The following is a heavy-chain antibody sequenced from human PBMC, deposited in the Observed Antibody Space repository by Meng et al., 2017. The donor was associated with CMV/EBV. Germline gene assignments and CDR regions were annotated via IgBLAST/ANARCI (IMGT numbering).Heavy chain of an antibody. J-gene: IGHJ5*02. Sequence: QVQLTQWAPGLLKPPVPLTPTWPFYGGSLVGYYWSWIRQPPGKGLELIGEINHSGSTNYNPSLKSRVTISVDTSKNQFSLKLSSVTAADTAVYYCARGGNWFDPWGQGTLVTVSS. V-gene: IGHV4-34*01. CDR2: INHSGST. CDR3: ARGGNWFDP. CDR1: GGSLVGYY.